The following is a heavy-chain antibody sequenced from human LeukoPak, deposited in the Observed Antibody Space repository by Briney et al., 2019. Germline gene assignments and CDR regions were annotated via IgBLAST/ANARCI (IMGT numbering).Heavy chain of an antibody. J-gene: IGHJ4*02. Sequence: GGSLRLSCAASGFTFSSYGMHWVRQAPGKGLEWVAVISYDGSNKYYADSVKGRFTISRDNSKNTLYLQMNSLRAEDTAVYYCAKDIPKDDWGQGTLVTVSS. CDR1: GFTFSSYG. CDR2: ISYDGSNK. V-gene: IGHV3-30*18. CDR3: AKDIPKDD.